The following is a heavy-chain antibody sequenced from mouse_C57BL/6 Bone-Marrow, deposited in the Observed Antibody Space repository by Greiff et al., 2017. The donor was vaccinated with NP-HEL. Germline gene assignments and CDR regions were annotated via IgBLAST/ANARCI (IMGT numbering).Heavy chain of an antibody. V-gene: IGHV2-2*01. D-gene: IGHD1-1*01. CDR3: ARGGVLRGYFDY. J-gene: IGHJ2*01. Sequence: QVQLKESGPGLVQPSQSLSITCTVSGFSLTSYGVHWVRQSPGKGLEWLGVIWSGGSTDYNAAFISRLSISKDNSKSQVFFKMNSLQADDTAIYYCARGGVLRGYFDYWGQGTTLTVSS. CDR2: IWSGGST. CDR1: GFSLTSYG.